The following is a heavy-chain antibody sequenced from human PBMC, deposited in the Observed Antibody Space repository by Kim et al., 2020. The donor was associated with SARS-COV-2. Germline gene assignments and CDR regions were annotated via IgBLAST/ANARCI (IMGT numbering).Heavy chain of an antibody. CDR2: ISSSGSTI. J-gene: IGHJ6*02. CDR1: GFTFSSYE. V-gene: IGHV3-48*03. CDR3: ARAKLEHQYGMDV. Sequence: GGSLRLSCAASGFTFSSYEMNWVRQAPGQGLEWVSYISSSGSTIYYADSVKGRFTISRDNAENSLYLQMNSLRAEDTAVYYCARAKLEHQYGMDVWGQGTTVTVSS.